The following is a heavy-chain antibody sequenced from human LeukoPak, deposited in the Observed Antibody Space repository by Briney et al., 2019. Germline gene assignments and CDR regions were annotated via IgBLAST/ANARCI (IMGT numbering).Heavy chain of an antibody. D-gene: IGHD3-10*01. V-gene: IGHV3-66*04. CDR1: GFTFSNYA. J-gene: IGHJ5*02. CDR3: ARHVWFGEHNGHENWFDP. CDR2: IFRGDDT. Sequence: GGSLRLSCAASGFTFSNYAMGWVRQAPGKGLEWVSVIFRGDDTNYVDSVKGRFTIFRDNSKNTLYLQMNSLTAEDTAVYYCARHVWFGEHNGHENWFDPWGQGTLVIVSS.